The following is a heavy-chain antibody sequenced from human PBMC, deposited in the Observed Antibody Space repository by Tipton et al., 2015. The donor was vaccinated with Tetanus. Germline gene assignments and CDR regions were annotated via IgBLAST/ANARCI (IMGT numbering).Heavy chain of an antibody. J-gene: IGHJ4*02. D-gene: IGHD1-1*01. V-gene: IGHV3-7*05. CDR3: ARDLGASGFDY. CDR2: IKQDGSEK. CDR1: GFTLSSYW. Sequence: SLRLSCAASGFTLSSYWMNWVRQAPGKGLEWVANIKQDGSEKNYVDSVKGRFSISRDNAKNSLYLQMNSLRVEDTAVYYCARDLGASGFDYWGQGALVTVSS.